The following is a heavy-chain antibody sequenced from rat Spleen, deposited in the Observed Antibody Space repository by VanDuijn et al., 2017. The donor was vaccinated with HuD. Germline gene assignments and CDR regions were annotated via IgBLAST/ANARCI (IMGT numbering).Heavy chain of an antibody. J-gene: IGHJ3*01. CDR1: GFSLTSYG. D-gene: IGHD1-9*01. V-gene: IGHV2-16*01. CDR3: ARQLYYGYNHFDY. Sequence: QVQLKESGPDLVQPSQTLSLTCTVSGFSLTSYGVSWVRQPPGKGLEWMGGMWGDGSTDYNSALKSRLTISRDTSKSQVFLKMNNLQTEDTAMYFCARQLYYGYNHFDYWGQGTLVTVSS. CDR2: MWGDGST.